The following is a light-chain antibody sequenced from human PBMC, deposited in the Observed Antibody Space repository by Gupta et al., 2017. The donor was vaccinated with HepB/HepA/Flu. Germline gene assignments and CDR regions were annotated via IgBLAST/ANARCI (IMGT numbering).Light chain of an antibody. J-gene: IGLJ1*01. CDR1: SSNIGAGYD. Sequence: QSVLTQPPSMSGAPGQRANISCTGSSSNIGAGYDVHWYQQLPGTAPKHRIYGNSKRPSGVPDRFSGSKSGTSASLAITGLQAEDEADYYCQSYDSSLSGYVFGTGTKVTVL. CDR3: QSYDSSLSGYV. CDR2: GNS. V-gene: IGLV1-40*01.